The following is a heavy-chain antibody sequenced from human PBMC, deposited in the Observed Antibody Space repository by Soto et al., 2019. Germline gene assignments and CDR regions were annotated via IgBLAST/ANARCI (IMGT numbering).Heavy chain of an antibody. Sequence: ASVKVSFKASGYAFTSYGIRWVRQAPGQGLEWMGCISAYNGKTNYAQKLQGRVTMTTDTSTSTAYMELRSLRSDDTAVYYCANTVTANWFDPWGQGTLVTVSS. CDR1: GYAFTSYG. CDR2: ISAYNGKT. D-gene: IGHD4-17*01. CDR3: ANTVTANWFDP. J-gene: IGHJ5*02. V-gene: IGHV1-18*04.